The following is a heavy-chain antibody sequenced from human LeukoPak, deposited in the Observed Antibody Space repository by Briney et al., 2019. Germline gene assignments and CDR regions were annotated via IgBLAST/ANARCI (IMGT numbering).Heavy chain of an antibody. CDR1: GFTFSSYA. J-gene: IGHJ4*02. V-gene: IGHV3-30*04. CDR2: ISYDGSNK. Sequence: GRSLRLSCAASGFTFSSYAMHWVRQAPGKGLEWVAVISYDGSNKYYADSVKGRFTISRDNSKNTLYLQMNSLRAEDTAVYYCARDQDGYNDYWGQGTLVTVSS. D-gene: IGHD5-24*01. CDR3: ARDQDGYNDY.